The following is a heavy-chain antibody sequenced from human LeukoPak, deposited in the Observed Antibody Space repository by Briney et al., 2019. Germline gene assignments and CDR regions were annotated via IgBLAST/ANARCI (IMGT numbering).Heavy chain of an antibody. D-gene: IGHD1-26*01. CDR3: ARDRSSGTFDSFGI. V-gene: IGHV1-69*13. J-gene: IGHJ3*02. CDR1: GGTFSNYA. CDR2: IIPIFGPP. Sequence: ASVKVSCKASGGTFSNYAISWVRQAPGQGLEWLGGIIPIFGPPNTAQKFQGRVTIIADESTSTVHMELSSLTSEDTAMYYCARDRSSGTFDSFGIWGPGTMVTVSS.